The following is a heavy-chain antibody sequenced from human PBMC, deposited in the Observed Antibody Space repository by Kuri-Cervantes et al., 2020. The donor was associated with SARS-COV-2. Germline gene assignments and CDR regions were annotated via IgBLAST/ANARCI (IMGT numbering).Heavy chain of an antibody. CDR3: ARLGEDTAYADKSQFDY. CDR2: IYYSGST. D-gene: IGHD5-18*01. Sequence: LRLSCTVSGGSISSGDYYWSWIRQPPGKGLEWIGYIYYSGSTYYNPSLKSRVTISVDTSKNQFSLKLSSVTAADTAVYYCARLGEDTAYADKSQFDYWGQGTLVTVSS. V-gene: IGHV4-30-4*01. J-gene: IGHJ4*02. CDR1: GGSISSGDYY.